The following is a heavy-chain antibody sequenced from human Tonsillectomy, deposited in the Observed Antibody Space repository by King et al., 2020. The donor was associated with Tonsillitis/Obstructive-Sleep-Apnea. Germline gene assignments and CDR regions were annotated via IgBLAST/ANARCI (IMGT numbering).Heavy chain of an antibody. D-gene: IGHD1-14*01. V-gene: IGHV4-59*01. Sequence: VQLQESGPGLVKPSETLSLTCTVSGSSISGYYWSWIRQPPGKGLEWIGYIYYSGSTNYNPSLKSRVTISVDTSENQFSLKLSSVTAADTAVYYCARDGGYNGNRLVYWGQGTLVTVSS. J-gene: IGHJ4*02. CDR1: GSSISGYY. CDR2: IYYSGST. CDR3: ARDGGYNGNRLVY.